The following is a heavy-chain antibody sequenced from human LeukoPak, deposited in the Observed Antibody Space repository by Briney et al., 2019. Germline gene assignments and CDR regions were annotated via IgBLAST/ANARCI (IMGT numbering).Heavy chain of an antibody. V-gene: IGHV4-4*07. J-gene: IGHJ5*02. Sequence: PSETLSLTCTVSGGSISSYYWSWIRQPAGKGLEWIGRIYTSGSTNYNPSLKSRVTMSVDTSKNQFSLELSSVTAADTAVYYCARDRPRWLKGSWFDPWGQGTLVTVSS. CDR1: GGSISSYY. CDR3: ARDRPRWLKGSWFDP. CDR2: IYTSGST. D-gene: IGHD5-24*01.